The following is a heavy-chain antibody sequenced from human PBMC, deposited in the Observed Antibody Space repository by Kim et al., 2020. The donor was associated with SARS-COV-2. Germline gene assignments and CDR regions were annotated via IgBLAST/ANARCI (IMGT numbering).Heavy chain of an antibody. Sequence: VKGRFTISRDNSKNTLYLQMNSLRAEDTAVYYCARSYCSGGSCYRGAFDIWGQGTMVTVSS. CDR3: ARSYCSGGSCYRGAFDI. V-gene: IGHV3-66*01. J-gene: IGHJ3*02. D-gene: IGHD2-15*01.